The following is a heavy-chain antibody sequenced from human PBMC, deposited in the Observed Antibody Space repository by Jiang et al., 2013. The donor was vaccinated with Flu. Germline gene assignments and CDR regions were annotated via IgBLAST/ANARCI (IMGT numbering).Heavy chain of an antibody. J-gene: IGHJ4*02. CDR3: ARKTDSGNAPIDY. CDR1: GGSISSSNW. Sequence: KPSGTLSLTCAVSGGSISSSNWWSWVRQPPGKGLEWIGEIYDSGSTNYNPSLKSRVTISVDKSKNQFSLKLSSVTAADTAVYYCARKTDSGNAPIDYWGQGILVTVSS. D-gene: IGHD1-26*01. V-gene: IGHV4-4*02. CDR2: IYDSGST.